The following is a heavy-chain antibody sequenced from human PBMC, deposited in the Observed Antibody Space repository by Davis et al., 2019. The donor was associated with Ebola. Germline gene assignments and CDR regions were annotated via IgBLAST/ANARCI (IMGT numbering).Heavy chain of an antibody. CDR3: ARHEDIGELDHHGLDV. CDR2: IIAVVVIP. V-gene: IGHV1-69*10. D-gene: IGHD3-10*01. J-gene: IGHJ6*02. Sequence: SVKVSCKASGGTFSSYAISWVRQAPGQGLDWMGGIIAVVVIPKYAQKFQGRVTITADESTSTAYMELSSLRSEDTAMFYCARHEDIGELDHHGLDVWGQGTTVTVSS. CDR1: GGTFSSYA.